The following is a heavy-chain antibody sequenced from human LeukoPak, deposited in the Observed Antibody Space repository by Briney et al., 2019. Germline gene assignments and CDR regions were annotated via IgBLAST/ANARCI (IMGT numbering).Heavy chain of an antibody. CDR3: AGGPYGSGSYY. Sequence: PSETLSLTCTVSGGSISSGDYYWSWIRQPQGKGLEWIGYIYYSGTTYYNPSLKSRVTISVDTSKKQFFLKLTSVTAADTAVYFCAGGPYGSGSYYWGQGTLVTVSS. J-gene: IGHJ4*02. V-gene: IGHV4-30-4*08. CDR1: GGSISSGDYY. CDR2: IYYSGTT. D-gene: IGHD3-10*01.